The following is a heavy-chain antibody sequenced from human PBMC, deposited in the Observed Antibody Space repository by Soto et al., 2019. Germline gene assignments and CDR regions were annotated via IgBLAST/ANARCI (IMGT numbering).Heavy chain of an antibody. Sequence: SETLSLTCAVYGGSFSSYYWSWIRQPPGKGLEWIGEINHSGSTSYNPSLKSRVTISVDTSKNQFSLKLSSVTAADTAVYYCARGKLSDYVWGSYRYHFDYWGQGTVVTVS. D-gene: IGHD3-16*02. V-gene: IGHV4-34*01. CDR1: GGSFSSYY. J-gene: IGHJ4*02. CDR3: ARGKLSDYVWGSYRYHFDY. CDR2: INHSGST.